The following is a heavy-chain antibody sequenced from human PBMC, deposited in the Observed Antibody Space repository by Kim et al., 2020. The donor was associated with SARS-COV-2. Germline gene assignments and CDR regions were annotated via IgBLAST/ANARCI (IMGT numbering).Heavy chain of an antibody. CDR3: ARGSCSRTPCDNTTFVDGRDV. J-gene: IGHJ6*02. D-gene: IGHD2-2*02. CDR1: GYNFATYW. V-gene: IGHV5-51*01. Sequence: GESLKISCEGSGYNFATYWIAWVRQMPGKGLEWMGIIYPDGSDTRYRQSFQGQVTILADRSISTAYLQWSSLKASDTAMYYCARGSCSRTPCDNTTFVDGRDVWGRGTAVTVSS. CDR2: IYPDGSDT.